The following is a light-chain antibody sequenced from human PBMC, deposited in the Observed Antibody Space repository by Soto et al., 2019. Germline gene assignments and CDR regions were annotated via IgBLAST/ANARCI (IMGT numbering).Light chain of an antibody. J-gene: IGLJ2*01. CDR3: QTWGTGYVV. Sequence: QSVLTQSPSASASLGASVKLTCTLSSGHSSYDIAWHQQQPDKGPRFLMTVNSGGSHNKGDGIPDRFSGSSSGAERYRTISSLQSEDEADYYCQTWGTGYVVFGGGTKLTVL. V-gene: IGLV4-69*01. CDR1: SGHSSYD. CDR2: VNSGGSH.